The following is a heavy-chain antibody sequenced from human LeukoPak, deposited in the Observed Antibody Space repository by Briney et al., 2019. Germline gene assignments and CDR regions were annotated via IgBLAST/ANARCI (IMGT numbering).Heavy chain of an antibody. Sequence: SETLSLTCTVSGGSISSSSYYWGWIRQPPGKGLEWIGSIYYSGSTYYNPSLKSRVTISVDTSKNQFSLKLSSVTAADTAVYYCARDPLGGYYGSGKNYWGQGILVTVSS. D-gene: IGHD3-10*01. CDR2: IYYSGST. V-gene: IGHV4-39*07. CDR3: ARDPLGGYYGSGKNY. CDR1: GGSISSSSYY. J-gene: IGHJ4*02.